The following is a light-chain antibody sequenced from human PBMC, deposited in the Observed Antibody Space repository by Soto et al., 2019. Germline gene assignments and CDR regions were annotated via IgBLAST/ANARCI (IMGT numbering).Light chain of an antibody. J-gene: IGLJ1*01. Sequence: QSVLTQPPSVSGAPGQRVTISCTGSSSNIGAGYDVHWYQQLPGTAPKLLIYGNSNRPSGVPDRFSGSKSGTSASLAITGLQPEDEADFHCQSYDSSLSGNVFGTGTKLTVL. CDR1: SSNIGAGYD. CDR3: QSYDSSLSGNV. CDR2: GNS. V-gene: IGLV1-40*01.